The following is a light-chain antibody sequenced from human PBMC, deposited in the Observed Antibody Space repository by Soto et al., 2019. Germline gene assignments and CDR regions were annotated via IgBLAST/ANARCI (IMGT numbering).Light chain of an antibody. CDR1: SSNIGSNT. CDR3: AAWDDSLNGPV. CDR2: SNN. V-gene: IGLV1-44*01. J-gene: IGLJ3*02. Sequence: QYVLTQPPSASGTPGQRGTVSCSGSSSNIGSNTVNWYQQLPGTAPKLLIYSNNQRPSGVPDRFSGSKSGTSASLAISGLQCEDEADYFCAAWDDSLNGPVFGGGTKLTVL.